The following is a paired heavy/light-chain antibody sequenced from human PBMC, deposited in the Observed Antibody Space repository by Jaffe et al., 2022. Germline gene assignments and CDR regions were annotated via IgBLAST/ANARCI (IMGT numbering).Light chain of an antibody. J-gene: IGKJ2*01. CDR3: HQSSSLPYT. CDR1: QSIGSS. CDR2: YAS. V-gene: IGKV6-21*01. Sequence: EIVLTQSPDFQSVTPKEKVTITCRASQSIGSSLHWYQQKPDQSPKLLIKYASQSFSGVPSRFSGSGSGTDFTLTINSLEAEDAATYYCHQSSSLPYTFGQGTKLEIK.
Heavy chain of an antibody. CDR1: GYTFTSYY. CDR2: INPSGGST. D-gene: IGHD2-21*02. J-gene: IGHJ3*02. Sequence: QVQLVQSGAEVKKPGASVKVSCKASGYTFTSYYMHWVRQAPGQGLEWMGIINPSGGSTSYAQKFQGRVTMTRDTSTSTVYMELSSLRSEDTAVYYCARDGAYCGGDCIIGRDDAFDIWGQGTMVTVSS. CDR3: ARDGAYCGGDCIIGRDDAFDI. V-gene: IGHV1-46*01.